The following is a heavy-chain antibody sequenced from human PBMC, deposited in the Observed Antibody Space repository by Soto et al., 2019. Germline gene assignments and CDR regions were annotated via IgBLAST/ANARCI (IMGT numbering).Heavy chain of an antibody. V-gene: IGHV3-74*01. CDR2: INGDGVAT. J-gene: IGHJ4*02. D-gene: IGHD5-12*01. CDR3: ARGTEGSWVWWLTH. Sequence: EVQLVESGGCLVQPGGSLRLSCAVSGFTFSSHWMHWVRQTPGKGLVCVARINGDGVATTYADSVKGRFTISRDNARNTVFLQMNSLRAEDTAVYYCARGTEGSWVWWLTHWGQGTLVTVSS. CDR1: GFTFSSHW.